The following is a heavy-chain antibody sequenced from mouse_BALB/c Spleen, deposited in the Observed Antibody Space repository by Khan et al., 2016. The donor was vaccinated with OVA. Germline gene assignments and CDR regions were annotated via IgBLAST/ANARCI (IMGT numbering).Heavy chain of an antibody. V-gene: IGHV3-2*02. J-gene: IGHJ2*01. Sequence: EVQLQESGPGLVKPSQSLSLTCTVTGYSITSGYAWNWIRQFPGNKLEWMGYISYSGGTSYNPSLKSRISITRDTSKNQFFLQLNSVTTEDTATYYCARGNYYGYDFDYWGQGTPRTVSS. CDR1: GYSITSGYA. CDR2: ISYSGGT. D-gene: IGHD1-2*01. CDR3: ARGNYYGYDFDY.